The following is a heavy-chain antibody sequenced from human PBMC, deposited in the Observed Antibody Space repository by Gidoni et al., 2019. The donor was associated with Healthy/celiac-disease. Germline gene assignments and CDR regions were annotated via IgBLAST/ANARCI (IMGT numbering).Heavy chain of an antibody. CDR2: FDPEDGET. D-gene: IGHD4-17*01. J-gene: IGHJ3*02. CDR1: GYTLTELS. CDR3: ATVSTVTTPEVAFDI. Sequence: QVQLVQSGAEVQKPGASVKVSCTVSGYTLTELSMHWVRQAPGKGLEWMGGFDPEDGETIYEQKFQGRVTMTEDTSTDTAYMELSSLRSEDTAVYYCATVSTVTTPEVAFDIWGQGTMVTVSS. V-gene: IGHV1-24*01.